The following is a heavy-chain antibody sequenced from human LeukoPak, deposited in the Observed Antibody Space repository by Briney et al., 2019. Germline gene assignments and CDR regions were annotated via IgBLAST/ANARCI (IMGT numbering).Heavy chain of an antibody. Sequence: SETLSLTCTVSGGSISSYYWSWIRQPPGKGLEWIGYIYYSGSTNYNPSLKSRVTISVDTSKNQFSLKLSSVTAADTAVYYCARALTLRGYSGYDPLNYYYYYMDVWGKGTTVTISS. CDR1: GGSISSYY. CDR3: ARALTLRGYSGYDPLNYYYYYMDV. CDR2: IYYSGST. J-gene: IGHJ6*03. D-gene: IGHD5-12*01. V-gene: IGHV4-59*08.